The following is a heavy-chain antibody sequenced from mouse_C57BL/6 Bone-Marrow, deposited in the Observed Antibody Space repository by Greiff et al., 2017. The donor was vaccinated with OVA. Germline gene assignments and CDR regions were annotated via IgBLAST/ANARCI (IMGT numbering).Heavy chain of an antibody. CDR1: GFTFSSYG. V-gene: IGHV5-6*01. CDR3: ARQGDGYFLFAY. CDR2: ISSGGSYT. D-gene: IGHD2-3*01. Sequence: EVQLVESGGDLVKPGGSLKLSCAASGFTFSSYGMSWVRQTPDKRLEWVATISSGGSYTYYPDSVKGRFTISRDHAKNTLYLQMSSLKSEDTAMYYCARQGDGYFLFAYWGQGTLVTGSA. J-gene: IGHJ3*01.